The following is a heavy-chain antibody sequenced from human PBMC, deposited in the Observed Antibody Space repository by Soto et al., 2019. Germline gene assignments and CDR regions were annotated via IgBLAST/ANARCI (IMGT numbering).Heavy chain of an antibody. V-gene: IGHV3-48*02. Sequence: GGSQRLSSTASGFNFGSYSMNWVRQAPGKGLEWVSYISSSSSTIYYADSVKGRFTISRDNAKNSLYLQMNSLRDEDTAVYYCARDYAAYCGGDCYAGAFDIWGQGTMVTVSS. D-gene: IGHD2-21*02. J-gene: IGHJ3*02. CDR2: ISSSSSTI. CDR3: ARDYAAYCGGDCYAGAFDI. CDR1: GFNFGSYS.